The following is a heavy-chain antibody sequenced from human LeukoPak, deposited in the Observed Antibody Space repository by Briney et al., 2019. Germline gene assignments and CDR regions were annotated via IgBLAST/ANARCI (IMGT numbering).Heavy chain of an antibody. CDR2: IYYSGST. CDR1: GGSISSYY. CDR3: ARGKAADYYYGMDV. D-gene: IGHD6-13*01. V-gene: IGHV4-59*01. Sequence: SETLSLTCTVSGGSISSYYWSWIRQPPGKGLEWIGYIYYSGSTNYNPSLKSRVTISVDTSKNQFSLKLSSVTAADTAVYYCARGKAADYYYGMDVWGQGTTVTVPS. J-gene: IGHJ6*02.